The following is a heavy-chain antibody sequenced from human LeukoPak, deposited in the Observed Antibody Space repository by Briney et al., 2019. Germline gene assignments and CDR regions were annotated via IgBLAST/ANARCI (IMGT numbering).Heavy chain of an antibody. CDR2: IRYDGSNK. J-gene: IGHJ3*02. CDR3: AKDSVVGATYDAFDI. CDR1: GFTFNNYG. V-gene: IGHV3-30*02. D-gene: IGHD1-26*01. Sequence: PGGSLRLSCAASGFTFNNYGMHWVRQAPGKGLEWVAFIRYDGSNKYYADSVKGRFTISRDNSKNTLYLQMNSLRAEDTAVYYCAKDSVVGATYDAFDIWGQGTMVTVSS.